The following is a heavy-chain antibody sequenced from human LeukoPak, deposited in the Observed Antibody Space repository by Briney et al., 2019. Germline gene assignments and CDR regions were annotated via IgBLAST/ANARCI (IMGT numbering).Heavy chain of an antibody. CDR1: GGSISSYY. CDR3: AREERYDFWSGYFDY. CDR2: IYYSGST. V-gene: IGHV4-59*01. J-gene: IGHJ4*02. Sequence: SETLSLTXTVSGGSISSYYWSWIRQPPGKGLEWIGYIYYSGSTNYNPSLKSRVTISVDTSKNQFSLKLSSVTAADTAVYYCAREERYDFWSGYFDYWGQGTLVTVSS. D-gene: IGHD3-3*01.